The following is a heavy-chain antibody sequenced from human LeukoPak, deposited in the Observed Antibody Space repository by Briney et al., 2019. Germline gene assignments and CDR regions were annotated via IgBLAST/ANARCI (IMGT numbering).Heavy chain of an antibody. D-gene: IGHD5-24*01. CDR1: GGTFSSYA. V-gene: IGHV1-69*04. Sequence: GASVKVSCKASGGTFSSYAISWVRQAPGQGLEWMGRIIPILGIANYAQKFQARVTITADKSTSTAYMELSSPRSEDTAVYYCAGEMATITGDYWGQGTLVTVSS. J-gene: IGHJ4*02. CDR2: IIPILGIA. CDR3: AGEMATITGDY.